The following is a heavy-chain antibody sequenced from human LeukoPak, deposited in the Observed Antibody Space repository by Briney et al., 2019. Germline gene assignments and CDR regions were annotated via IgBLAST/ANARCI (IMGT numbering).Heavy chain of an antibody. V-gene: IGHV3-11*04. CDR1: GFTFSDYN. CDR2: ISSSGSTI. Sequence: GGSLRLSCAASGFTFSDYNMSWIRQAPGKGLERVSYISSSGSTIYYADSVKSRFTISRDNAKNSLYLQMNSLRAEDTAVYYCARDKIGQQWLVPYWGQGTLVTVSS. D-gene: IGHD6-19*01. CDR3: ARDKIGQQWLVPY. J-gene: IGHJ4*02.